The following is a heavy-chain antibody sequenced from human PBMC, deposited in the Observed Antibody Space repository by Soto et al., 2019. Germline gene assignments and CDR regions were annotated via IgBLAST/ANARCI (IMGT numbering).Heavy chain of an antibody. CDR2: INPNSGGT. CDR1: GYTFTGYY. CDR3: ARDGYNYRTGGGYYYGVDV. J-gene: IGHJ6*02. Sequence: ASVKVSSKASGYTFTGYYRHWVRQAPGQGLEWMGWINPNSGGTNYAQKCQGWVTMTRDTSISTAYMELSRLRSDYTAVYYCARDGYNYRTGGGYYYGVDVWGQGTTVTVSS. V-gene: IGHV1-2*04. D-gene: IGHD5-12*01.